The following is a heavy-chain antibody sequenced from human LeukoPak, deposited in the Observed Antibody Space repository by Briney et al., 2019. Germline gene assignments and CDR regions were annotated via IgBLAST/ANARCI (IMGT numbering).Heavy chain of an antibody. CDR3: ARTGVYYDSSGYGF. J-gene: IGHJ4*02. CDR2: IYHSGST. V-gene: IGHV4-4*02. CDR1: GGSISSSNW. D-gene: IGHD3-22*01. Sequence: SETLSLTCAVSGGSISSSNWWSWVRQPPGKGLEWIGEIYHSGSTNYNPSLKSRVTISVDKSKNQFSLKLSSVTAADTAVYYCARTGVYYDSSGYGFWGQGTLVTVSS.